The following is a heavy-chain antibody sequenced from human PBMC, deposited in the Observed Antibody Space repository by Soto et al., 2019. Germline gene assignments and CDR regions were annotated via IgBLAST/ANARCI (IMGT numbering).Heavy chain of an antibody. V-gene: IGHV1-69*13. CDR3: ARDYYGSGSYHGFYYYYYGMDV. D-gene: IGHD3-10*01. CDR2: IIPIFGTA. CDR1: GGTFSSYA. J-gene: IGHJ6*02. Sequence: ASVKVSCKAPGGTFSSYAISWVRQAPGQGLEWMGGIIPIFGTANYAQKFQGRVTITADESTSTTYMELSSLRSEDTAVYYCARDYYGSGSYHGFYYYYYGMDVWGQGTTVTVSS.